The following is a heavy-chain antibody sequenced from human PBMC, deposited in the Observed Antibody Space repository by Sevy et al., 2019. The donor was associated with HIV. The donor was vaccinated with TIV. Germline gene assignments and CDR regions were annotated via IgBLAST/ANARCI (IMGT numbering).Heavy chain of an antibody. CDR1: GGSISSGGYY. V-gene: IGHV4-31*03. CDR2: IYYSGST. J-gene: IGHJ5*02. Sequence: SETLSLTCTVSGGSISSGGYYWSWMRQHPGKGLEWIGYIYYSGSTYYNPSLKSRVTISVDTSKNQFSLKLSSVTAADTAVYYCARGHYYDSSGYYYGVPHCWFDPWGQGTLVTVSS. D-gene: IGHD3-22*01. CDR3: ARGHYYDSSGYYYGVPHCWFDP.